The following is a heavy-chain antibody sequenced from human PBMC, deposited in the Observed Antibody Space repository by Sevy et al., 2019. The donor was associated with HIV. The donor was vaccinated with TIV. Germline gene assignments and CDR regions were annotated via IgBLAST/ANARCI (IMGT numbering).Heavy chain of an antibody. D-gene: IGHD6-19*01. Sequence: ASVKVSCKASRYTFTSYDINWVRQATGQGLEWMGWMNPNSGNTGYAQKFQGRVTMTRNTSISTAYMELSSLRSEDTAVYFCARAGSGWYDHYFDPWGQGTLVTVSS. J-gene: IGHJ4*02. V-gene: IGHV1-8*01. CDR2: MNPNSGNT. CDR3: ARAGSGWYDHYFDP. CDR1: RYTFTSYD.